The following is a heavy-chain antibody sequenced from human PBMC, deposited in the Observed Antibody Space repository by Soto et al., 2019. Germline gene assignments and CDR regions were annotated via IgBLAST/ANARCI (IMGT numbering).Heavy chain of an antibody. J-gene: IGHJ3*02. Sequence: SETLSLTCAVYGGSFSGYYWSWIRQPPGKGLEWIGEINHSGSTNYNPSLKSRVTISVDTSKNQFSLKLSSVTAADTAVYYCARSYCSGGSCYFAFDIWGQGTMVTVSS. CDR3: ARSYCSGGSCYFAFDI. CDR1: GGSFSGYY. CDR2: INHSGST. V-gene: IGHV4-34*01. D-gene: IGHD2-15*01.